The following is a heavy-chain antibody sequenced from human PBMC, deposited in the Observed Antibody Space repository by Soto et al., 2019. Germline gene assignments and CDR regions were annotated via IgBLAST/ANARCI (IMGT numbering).Heavy chain of an antibody. CDR2: IYYTGST. D-gene: IGHD2-2*02. CDR3: ARDLGYCVSTSCYTWFDP. V-gene: IGHV4-30-4*01. J-gene: IGHJ5*02. CDR1: GDSIRSGDYY. Sequence: VQLQESGPRLVKPSQTLSLTCTVSGDSIRSGDYYWSWIRQPPGKGLEWIGYIYYTGSTYYNPSLRRRVSISTDTSKNQFSLNLSSVTAADTAVYYCARDLGYCVSTSCYTWFDPWGQGTLVTVSS.